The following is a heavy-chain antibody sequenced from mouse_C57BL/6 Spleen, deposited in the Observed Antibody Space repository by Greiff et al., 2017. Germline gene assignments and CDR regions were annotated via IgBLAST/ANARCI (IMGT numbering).Heavy chain of an antibody. J-gene: IGHJ4*01. CDR1: GYTFTSYW. Sequence: QVQLQQSGAELVKPGASVKLSCKASGYTFTSYWMPWVKQRPGQGLEWIGMIHPNSGSTNYNEKFKSKATLTVDKSSSTAYMQLSSLTSEDSAVYYCARRGTGFYAMDYWGQGTSVTVSS. D-gene: IGHD3-3*01. CDR2: IHPNSGST. CDR3: ARRGTGFYAMDY. V-gene: IGHV1-64*01.